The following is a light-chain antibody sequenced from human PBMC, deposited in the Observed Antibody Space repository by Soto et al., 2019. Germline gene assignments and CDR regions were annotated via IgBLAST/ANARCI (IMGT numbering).Light chain of an antibody. CDR3: LQCSGYPPYT. CDR2: SSS. Sequence: DIQMTQSPSSLSASVGDRVTITCRTSQGISSDLDWYQQKPGKPPKRLIYSSSTLQSGVPSRFRGSGSGTEFNLTLSSLQPEDFATYYCLQCSGYPPYTFGQGSKLEI. V-gene: IGKV1-17*01. CDR1: QGISSD. J-gene: IGKJ2*01.